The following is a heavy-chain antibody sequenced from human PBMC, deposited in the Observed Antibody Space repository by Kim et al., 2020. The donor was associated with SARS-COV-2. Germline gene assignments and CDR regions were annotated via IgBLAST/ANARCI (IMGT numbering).Heavy chain of an antibody. V-gene: IGHV3-21*01. Sequence: GGSLRLSCAASGFTFSSYSMNWVRQAPGKGLEWVSSISSSSSYIYYADSVKGRFTISRDNAKNSLYLQMNSLRAEDTAVYYCARDGRSSSCADIWGQGTMVTVSS. CDR2: ISSSSSYI. CDR3: ARDGRSSSCADI. J-gene: IGHJ3*02. D-gene: IGHD6-13*01. CDR1: GFTFSSYS.